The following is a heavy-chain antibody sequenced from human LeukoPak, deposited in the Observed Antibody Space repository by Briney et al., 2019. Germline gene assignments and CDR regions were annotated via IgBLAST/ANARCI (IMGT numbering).Heavy chain of an antibody. CDR1: GFTFSNYA. CDR2: ISGSGGST. CDR3: ARSQVVASGTGPFDL. Sequence: GGSLRLSCVASGFTFSNYAMSWVRQAPGKGLEWVSAISGSGGSTYYADSVKGRFTISRDNSKNTLYLQMSSLRAEDTAEYYCARSQVVASGTGPFDLWGQGTIVTVSS. D-gene: IGHD6-13*01. J-gene: IGHJ3*01. V-gene: IGHV3-23*01.